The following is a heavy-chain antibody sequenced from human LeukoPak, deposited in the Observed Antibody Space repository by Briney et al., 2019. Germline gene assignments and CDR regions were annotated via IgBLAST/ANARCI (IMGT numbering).Heavy chain of an antibody. CDR2: IYPGDSDT. D-gene: IGHD2/OR15-2a*01. CDR1: GYTFTNYW. CDR3: ARAGYSNRWDGVDY. Sequence: GESLKISCTGAGYTFTNYWIGWVRQMSGKGPGFMGIIYPGDSDTRYSPSFQGQVTISVDKSINTAYLPWSSLKASDSAMYYCARAGYSNRWDGVDYWGQGTLVTVSS. V-gene: IGHV5-51*01. J-gene: IGHJ4*02.